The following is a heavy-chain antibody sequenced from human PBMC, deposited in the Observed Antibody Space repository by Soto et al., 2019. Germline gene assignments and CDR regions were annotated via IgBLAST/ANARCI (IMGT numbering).Heavy chain of an antibody. CDR1: GFTVNSYQ. Sequence: GGSLRLSCAASGFTVNSYQMNWVRQAPGKGLEWVSVIYSGGVTYHTGSVMGRFTVTRDSYKNTVYLQMNSLRVDDTAIYYCARDQSTTGFYGLDVWGQGTTVTVSS. D-gene: IGHD1-1*01. CDR2: IYSGGVT. J-gene: IGHJ6*02. CDR3: ARDQSTTGFYGLDV. V-gene: IGHV3-53*01.